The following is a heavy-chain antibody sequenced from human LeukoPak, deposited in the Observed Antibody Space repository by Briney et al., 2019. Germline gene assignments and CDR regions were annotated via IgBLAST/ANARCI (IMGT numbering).Heavy chain of an antibody. CDR1: GFTFSSYG. Sequence: GGSLRLSCAASGFTFSSYGMHWVRQAPGKGLEWVAFIRSDGSNKYSADSVKGRFTISRDNSKNTLYLQMNSLRAEDTAVYYCARRAGAYSHPYDYWGQGTLVTVSS. CDR2: IRSDGSNK. J-gene: IGHJ4*02. D-gene: IGHD4/OR15-4a*01. V-gene: IGHV3-33*08. CDR3: ARRAGAYSHPYDY.